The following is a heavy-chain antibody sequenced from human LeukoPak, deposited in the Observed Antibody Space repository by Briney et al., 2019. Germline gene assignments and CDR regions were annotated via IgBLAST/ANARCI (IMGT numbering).Heavy chain of an antibody. D-gene: IGHD3-10*01. Sequence: GGSLRLSCAASGFTFSSYGMHWVRQAPGKGLEWVAVIWYDGSNKYYADSVKGRFTISRDNSKNTLYLQMNSLRAEDTAVYYCAREGGVGSYMSLDYWGRGTLVTVSS. CDR1: GFTFSSYG. CDR3: AREGGVGSYMSLDY. J-gene: IGHJ4*02. CDR2: IWYDGSNK. V-gene: IGHV3-33*01.